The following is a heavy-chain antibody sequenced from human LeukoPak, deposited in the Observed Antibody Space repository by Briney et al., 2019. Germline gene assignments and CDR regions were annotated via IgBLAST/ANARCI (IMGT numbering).Heavy chain of an antibody. J-gene: IGHJ1*01. CDR2: ISGSGGST. Sequence: PGGSLRLSCAASGFTFSSYAMSWVHQAPGKGLEWVSAISGSGGSTYYADSVKGRFTISRDNSKNTLYLQMNSLRAEDTAVYYCAKDGGRDSSGYYKTNAAAEYFQHWGQGTLVTVSS. V-gene: IGHV3-23*01. CDR1: GFTFSSYA. D-gene: IGHD3-22*01. CDR3: AKDGGRDSSGYYKTNAAAEYFQH.